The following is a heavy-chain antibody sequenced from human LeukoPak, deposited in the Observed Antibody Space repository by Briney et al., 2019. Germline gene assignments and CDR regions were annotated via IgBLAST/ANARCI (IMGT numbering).Heavy chain of an antibody. CDR3: ARARWYSWDY. V-gene: IGHV4-39*07. CDR2: IYYSGST. J-gene: IGHJ4*02. D-gene: IGHD1-1*01. CDR1: GFTFSSYS. Sequence: PGGSLRLSCAASGFTFSSYSMNWVRQPPGKGLEWIGSIYYSGSTYYNPSLKSRVTISVDTSKNQFSLKLSSVTAADTAVYYCARARWYSWDYWGQGTLVTVSS.